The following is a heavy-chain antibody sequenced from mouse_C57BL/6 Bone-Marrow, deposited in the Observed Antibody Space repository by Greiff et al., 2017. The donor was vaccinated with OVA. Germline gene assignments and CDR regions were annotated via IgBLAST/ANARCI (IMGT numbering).Heavy chain of an antibody. D-gene: IGHD3-2*02. J-gene: IGHJ4*01. CDR3: ARYSSGFYYYAMDY. Sequence: VKLMESGAELVKPGASVKLSCKASGYTFTSYWMHWVKQRPGQGLEWIGYINPSSGYIKYNQKLKDKATLTANKSSSTAYMQLSSLTYEDSAVYYCARYSSGFYYYAMDYWGQGTSVTVSS. V-gene: IGHV1-7*01. CDR2: INPSSGYI. CDR1: GYTFTSYW.